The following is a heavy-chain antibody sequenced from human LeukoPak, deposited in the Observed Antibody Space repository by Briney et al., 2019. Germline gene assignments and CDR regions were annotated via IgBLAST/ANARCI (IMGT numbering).Heavy chain of an antibody. V-gene: IGHV3-64D*06. D-gene: IGHD3-22*01. CDR2: ISSNGGST. CDR1: GFTFSSYA. J-gene: IGHJ1*01. Sequence: PGGSLRLSCSASGFTFSSYAMHWVRQAPGKGLEYVSAISSNGGSTYYADSVKGRFTISRDNSKNTLYLQMSSLRAEDTAVYYCGSRGLRLGSSGYPGYFQHWGQGTLVTVSS. CDR3: GSRGLRLGSSGYPGYFQH.